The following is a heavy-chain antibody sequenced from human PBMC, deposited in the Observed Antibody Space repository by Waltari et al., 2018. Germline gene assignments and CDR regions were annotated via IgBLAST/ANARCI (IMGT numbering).Heavy chain of an antibody. CDR2: IRHDTSII. CDR3: VQDGHWSVDN. Sequence: QVQLVDSGGCVVRLGGSLRLTCAASGFSFSNSGMHWVRQAPGKGLEWVAYIRHDTSIIHYGDPVKGRFTISRDNSKNTLYLQMSSLRPEDTAVYFCVQDGHWSVDNWGQGTLVTVSS. V-gene: IGHV3-30*02. J-gene: IGHJ4*02. CDR1: GFSFSNSG. D-gene: IGHD2-8*02.